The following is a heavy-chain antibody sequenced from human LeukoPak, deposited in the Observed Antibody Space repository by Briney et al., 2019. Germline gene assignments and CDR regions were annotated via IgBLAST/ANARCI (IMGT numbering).Heavy chain of an antibody. V-gene: IGHV4-59*01. CDR2: IYYSGST. CDR3: ARGAARYYYYYMDV. CDR1: GGSISSYY. J-gene: IGHJ6*03. Sequence: PSETLSLTCTVSGGSISSYYWSWIRQPPGKGREWIGYIYYSGSTNYNPSLKSRVTISVDTSKNQFSLKLSSVTAADTAVYYCARGAARYYYYYMDVWGKGTTVTVSS.